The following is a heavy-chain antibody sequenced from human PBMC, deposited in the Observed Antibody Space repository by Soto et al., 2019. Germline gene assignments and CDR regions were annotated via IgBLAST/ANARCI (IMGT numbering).Heavy chain of an antibody. Sequence: WETLSLTCTFSVGSISSYYWSWIRQPPGKGLEWIGYIYYSGSTNYNPSLKSRVTISVDTSKNQFSLKLNSVTAADTAVYYCARSGGSLEFWGQGTLVSVSS. D-gene: IGHD2-15*01. J-gene: IGHJ4*02. V-gene: IGHV4-59*01. CDR3: ARSGGSLEF. CDR1: VGSISSYY. CDR2: IYYSGST.